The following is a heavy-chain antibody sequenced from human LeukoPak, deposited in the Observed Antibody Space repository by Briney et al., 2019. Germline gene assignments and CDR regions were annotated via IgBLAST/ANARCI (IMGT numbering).Heavy chain of an antibody. Sequence: SQTLSLTCTVSGGSISSGDYYWSWIRQPPGKGLEWIGYIYYSGSTYYNPSLKSRVTMSVDTSKNQFSLKLSSVTATDTAVYYCARSSGSYYWFDPWGQGTLVTVSS. V-gene: IGHV4-30-4*08. D-gene: IGHD1-26*01. J-gene: IGHJ5*02. CDR2: IYYSGST. CDR3: ARSSGSYYWFDP. CDR1: GGSISSGDYY.